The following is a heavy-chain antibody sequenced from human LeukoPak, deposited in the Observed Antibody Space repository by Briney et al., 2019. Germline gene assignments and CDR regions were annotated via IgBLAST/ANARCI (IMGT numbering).Heavy chain of an antibody. V-gene: IGHV4-38-2*02. CDR2: IYHSGST. CDR1: GYSISSGYY. D-gene: IGHD2-2*01. Sequence: SETLSLTCTVSGYSISSGYYWDWIRQPPGKGLEWIGNIYHSGSTYYSPSLKSRVTISIDTSKNQFSLKLSSVTAADTAVYYCARDAVVPAAISYYYYYYYMDVWGKGTTVTISS. J-gene: IGHJ6*03. CDR3: ARDAVVPAAISYYYYYYYMDV.